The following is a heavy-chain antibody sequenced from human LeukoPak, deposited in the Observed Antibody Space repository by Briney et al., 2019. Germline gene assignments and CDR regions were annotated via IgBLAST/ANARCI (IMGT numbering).Heavy chain of an antibody. V-gene: IGHV3-23*01. CDR2: ISGSGGST. CDR1: GFTFSSYG. D-gene: IGHD6-13*01. CDR3: AISPLVPPYYYYYYMDV. Sequence: QPGGSLRLSCAASGFTFSSYGMSWVRQAPGKGLEWVSAISGSGGSTYYADSVKGRFTISRDNSKNTLYLQMNSLRAEDTAVYYCAISPLVPPYYYYYYMDVWGKGTTVTISS. J-gene: IGHJ6*03.